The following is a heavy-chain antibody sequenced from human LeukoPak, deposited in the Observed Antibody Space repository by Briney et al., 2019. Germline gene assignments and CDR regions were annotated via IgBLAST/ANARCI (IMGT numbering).Heavy chain of an antibody. CDR1: GGSINRCWYY. CDR2: ISYSGST. Sequence: TSETLSLTCTVSGGSINRCWYYWSWLRQHPGKGLEWTGYISYSGSTYYNPSLKSRVTISLDTSKNQFSLRLSSVSAADTAVYFCIVGPHHYFDSWGQGTLVTVSS. CDR3: IVGPHHYFDS. V-gene: IGHV4-31*03. J-gene: IGHJ4*02. D-gene: IGHD1-26*01.